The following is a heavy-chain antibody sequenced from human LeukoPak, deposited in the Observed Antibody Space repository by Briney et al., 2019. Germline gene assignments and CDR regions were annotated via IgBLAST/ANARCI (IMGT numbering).Heavy chain of an antibody. CDR1: GGTFSSYA. CDR3: ARVPDYGDYVLSFDY. D-gene: IGHD4-17*01. Sequence: ASVKVSCKASGGTFSSYAISWVRQAPGQGLEWMGGIIPIFGTANYAQKFQGRVTMTTDTSTSTAYMELRSLRSDDTAVYYCARVPDYGDYVLSFDYWGQGTLVTVSS. V-gene: IGHV1-69*05. J-gene: IGHJ4*02. CDR2: IIPIFGTA.